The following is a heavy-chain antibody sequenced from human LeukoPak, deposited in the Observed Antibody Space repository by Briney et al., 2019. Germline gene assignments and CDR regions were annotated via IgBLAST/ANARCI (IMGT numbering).Heavy chain of an antibody. CDR1: GFTLRSYG. CDR2: ISNDGSNK. Sequence: PGGSLRLSCAASGFTLRSYGMHWLRQAPAKGLEWVAVISNDGSNKNYADSVKGRFNTSTDNSKNSMYLQMSSLRAEDTALYYCAKGCSGGSSCYIIDYWGQGTLVTVSS. V-gene: IGHV3-30*18. CDR3: AKGCSGGSSCYIIDY. D-gene: IGHD2-15*01. J-gene: IGHJ4*02.